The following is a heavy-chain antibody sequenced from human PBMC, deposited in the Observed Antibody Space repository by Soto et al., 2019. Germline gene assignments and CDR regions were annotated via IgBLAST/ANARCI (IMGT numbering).Heavy chain of an antibody. CDR3: AKRGGTRGSFDY. V-gene: IGHV3-23*01. Sequence: EVQLLESGGGLVQPGGSLRLSCAASGFTFSSYAMSWVRQAPGKGLEWVSAISGSGGSTYYADSVKGRFTISRDNSKNTLYLHMTSLRAEDTAVYYCAKRGGTRGSFDYWGQGTLVTVSS. J-gene: IGHJ4*02. CDR1: GFTFSSYA. CDR2: ISGSGGST. D-gene: IGHD3-10*01.